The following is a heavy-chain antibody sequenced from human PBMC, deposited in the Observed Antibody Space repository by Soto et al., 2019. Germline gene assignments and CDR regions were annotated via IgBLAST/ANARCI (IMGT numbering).Heavy chain of an antibody. CDR3: ARGGINNDYSNYVDAY. D-gene: IGHD4-4*01. V-gene: IGHV4-39*01. Sequence: SETLSLTCSVSGDSINSDNYYWGWIRQPPGKGLEWFGSIYYRGNTYYNPSLKTRVTISLDKSKSQFSLKLNSVTAADSAVYFCARGGINNDYSNYVDAYWGQGTLVTVPS. J-gene: IGHJ4*02. CDR1: GDSINSDNYY. CDR2: IYYRGNT.